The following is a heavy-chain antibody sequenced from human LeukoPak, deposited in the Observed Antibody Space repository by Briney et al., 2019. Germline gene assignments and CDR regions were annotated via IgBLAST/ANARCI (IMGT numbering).Heavy chain of an antibody. J-gene: IGHJ4*02. CDR1: GASITSISDY. V-gene: IGHV4-39*01. D-gene: IGHD3-22*01. CDR2: IRYSGTT. Sequence: SETLSLTCSVSGASITSISDYWGWFRQPPGKGLEWIGSIRYSGTTYHSPSLRSRLTMSIDTSKNQFSLKLSSVTAADTAVYHCARHYYGSDVWGYYFDNWGQGTLVAVSS. CDR3: ARHYYGSDVWGYYFDN.